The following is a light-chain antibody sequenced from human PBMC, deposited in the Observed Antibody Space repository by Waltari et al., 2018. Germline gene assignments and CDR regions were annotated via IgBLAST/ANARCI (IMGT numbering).Light chain of an antibody. CDR2: TAS. J-gene: IGKJ1*01. Sequence: DIQMTQSPSTLSASVGDRVAITCRASQSVNSWLAWYQQKPGKAPKFLIYTASILESGVPSMFSGSGSGTEFTLTISNLQPDDFATYYCQQYNRYSTFGQGTKVELK. CDR3: QQYNRYST. CDR1: QSVNSW. V-gene: IGKV1-5*03.